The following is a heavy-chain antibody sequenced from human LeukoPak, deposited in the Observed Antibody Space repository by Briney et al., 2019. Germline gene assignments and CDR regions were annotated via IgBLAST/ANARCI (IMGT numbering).Heavy chain of an antibody. J-gene: IGHJ4*02. V-gene: IGHV3-74*01. Sequence: PGGSLRLSCAASEFNFSTYWMHWVRQARGKGLVWVSGINSDGSSTRYADSVKGRFTISRDNAKTTLYLQMNSLRAEDTAVYYCARDRLSHFDYWGQGTLVTVSS. CDR3: ARDRLSHFDY. D-gene: IGHD2/OR15-2a*01. CDR1: EFNFSTYW. CDR2: INSDGSST.